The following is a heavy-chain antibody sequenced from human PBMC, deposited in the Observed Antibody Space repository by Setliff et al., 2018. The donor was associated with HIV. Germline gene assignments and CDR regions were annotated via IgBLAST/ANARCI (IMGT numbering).Heavy chain of an antibody. D-gene: IGHD3-22*01. Sequence: HPGGSLRLSCAASGFIFSSYAMHWVRQAPGKGLEWVSSLSGTSSTIYLADSVKGRFTISRDNAQNSLYLHMNSLRAEDTAMYYCARDLFPYYHDSRPYYPPAYWGQGTLVTVSS. CDR2: LSGTSSTI. V-gene: IGHV3-48*04. CDR3: ARDLFPYYHDSRPYYPPAY. J-gene: IGHJ4*02. CDR1: GFIFSSYA.